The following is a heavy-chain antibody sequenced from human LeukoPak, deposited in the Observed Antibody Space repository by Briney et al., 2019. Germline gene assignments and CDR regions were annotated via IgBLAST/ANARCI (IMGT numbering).Heavy chain of an antibody. CDR1: GGTFSSYA. J-gene: IGHJ4*02. CDR3: ARVAVVSVVYYFDY. Sequence: ASVKVSCKASGGTFSSYAISWVRQAPGQGLEWMAWINPNSGGTNSAQKFQGRVTMTRDTSISTAYMELSRLRSDDTAVYYCARVAVVSVVYYFDYWGQGTLVTVSS. V-gene: IGHV1-2*02. CDR2: INPNSGGT. D-gene: IGHD2-15*01.